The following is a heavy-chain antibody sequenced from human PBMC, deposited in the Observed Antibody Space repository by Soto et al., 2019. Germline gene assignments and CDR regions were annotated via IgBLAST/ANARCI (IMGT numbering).Heavy chain of an antibody. D-gene: IGHD3-10*01. CDR1: GFTFSSYA. CDR3: AKPLLTAITIVRGVSVYYYGMDV. Sequence: EVQLLESGGGLVQPGGSLRLSCAASGFTFSSYAMSWVRQAPGKGLEWVSAISGSGGSTYYADSVKGRFTISRDNSKNTLYLQMNSLRAEDTAVYYCAKPLLTAITIVRGVSVYYYGMDVWGQGTTVTVSS. V-gene: IGHV3-23*01. J-gene: IGHJ6*02. CDR2: ISGSGGST.